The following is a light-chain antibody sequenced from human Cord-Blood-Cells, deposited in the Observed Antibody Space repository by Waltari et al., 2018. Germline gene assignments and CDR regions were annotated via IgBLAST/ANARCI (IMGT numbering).Light chain of an antibody. CDR3: SSYTSSSTLV. V-gene: IGLV2-14*01. CDR1: SSYVDGYNY. CDR2: DVS. J-gene: IGLJ3*02. Sequence: SALTQPASVSGSPGQSIHIYCTGTSSYVDGYNYVPWYQEHPGKAPKLSIYDVSIRPSGGSNRVSVSKAGNTASLTISGLQAEDEAEYYCSSYTSSSTLVFGGGTKLTVL.